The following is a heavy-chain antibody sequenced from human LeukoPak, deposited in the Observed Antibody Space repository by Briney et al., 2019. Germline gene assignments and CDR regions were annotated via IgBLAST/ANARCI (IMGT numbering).Heavy chain of an antibody. CDR1: GFTFDDYA. CDR3: AKVRYSSGPFDY. CDR2: ISGDGGYT. V-gene: IGHV3-43*02. J-gene: IGHJ4*02. D-gene: IGHD4-11*01. Sequence: GGSLRLSCAASGFTFDDYAMHWVRQAPGKGLEWVSFISGDGGYTYYADSVKGRFTISRDNSKNSLYMQMYSLRPEDTALYYCAKVRYSSGPFDYWGQGTLVTVSS.